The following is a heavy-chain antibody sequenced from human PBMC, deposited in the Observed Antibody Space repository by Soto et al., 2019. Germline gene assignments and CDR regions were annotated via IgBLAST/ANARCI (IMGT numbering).Heavy chain of an antibody. CDR3: AKHFSGPYPTYFFDY. D-gene: IGHD2-15*01. V-gene: IGHV3-23*01. CDR1: GFTFSSNA. CDR2: ISGSGDST. Sequence: GGSLRLSCAASGFTFSSNAMSWVRQAPGQGLEWVSAISGSGDSTYYADSVKGRFTISRDNSRNTLYVQMNSLRAEDTALYYCAKHFSGPYPTYFFDYWGPGTLVTVSS. J-gene: IGHJ4*02.